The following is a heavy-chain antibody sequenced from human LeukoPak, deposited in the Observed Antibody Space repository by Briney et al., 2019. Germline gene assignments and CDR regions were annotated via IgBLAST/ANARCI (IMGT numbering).Heavy chain of an antibody. D-gene: IGHD1/OR15-1a*01. CDR1: GGSFSAYY. CDR2: ISYSGST. Sequence: SETLSLTCAVYGGSFSAYYRSWIRQPPGKGLEWIGYISYSGSTNYNPSLKSRVTISLDTSKNQFALKLSSVTAADTAVYYCARSIIGTRSKFDYWGQGTLVTVSS. J-gene: IGHJ4*02. V-gene: IGHV4-59*08. CDR3: ARSIIGTRSKFDY.